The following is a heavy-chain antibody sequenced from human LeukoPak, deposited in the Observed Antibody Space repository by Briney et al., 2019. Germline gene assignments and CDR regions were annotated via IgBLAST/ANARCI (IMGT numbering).Heavy chain of an antibody. CDR1: GFTFSDYY. CDR3: ARVQMATYYYYYMDV. J-gene: IGHJ6*03. V-gene: IGHV3-11*01. CDR2: ISSSGSTI. Sequence: GGSLRLSCAASGFTFSDYYMSWIRQAPGKGLEWVSYISSSGSTIYYADSVKGRFTISRDNAKNSLYLQMNSLRAEDTAVYYCARVQMATYYYYYMDVWGKGTTVTVSS. D-gene: IGHD5-24*01.